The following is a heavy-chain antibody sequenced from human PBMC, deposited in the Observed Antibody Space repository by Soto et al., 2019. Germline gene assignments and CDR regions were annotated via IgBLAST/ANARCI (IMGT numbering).Heavy chain of an antibody. D-gene: IGHD1-1*01. CDR2: INHRGSL. J-gene: IGHJ6*02. V-gene: IGHV4-31*02. Sequence: WTWIRHRPGEGLEWFGYINHRGSLYYNPSLKSRVSMSVDTSKNQFSLNQSSVTAADTAVYYCARELPQRQGRNMDVWGQGTTVTVSS. CDR3: ARELPQRQGRNMDV.